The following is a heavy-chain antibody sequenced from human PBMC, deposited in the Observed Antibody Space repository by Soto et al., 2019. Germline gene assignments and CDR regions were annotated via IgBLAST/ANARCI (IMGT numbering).Heavy chain of an antibody. CDR3: ARVGYYDSSGYYLWDYFDY. CDR1: GFTFSSYS. D-gene: IGHD3-22*01. Sequence: GGSLRLSCAASGFTFSSYSMNWVRQAPGKGLEWVSSISSSSYIYYADSVKGRFTISRDNAKNSLYLQMNSLRAEDTAVYYCARVGYYDSSGYYLWDYFDYWGQGT. V-gene: IGHV3-21*01. J-gene: IGHJ4*02. CDR2: ISSSSYI.